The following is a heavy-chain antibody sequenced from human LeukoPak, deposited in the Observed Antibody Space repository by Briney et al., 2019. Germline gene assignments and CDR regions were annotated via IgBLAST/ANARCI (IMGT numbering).Heavy chain of an antibody. CDR1: GFTFSSYG. D-gene: IGHD2-2*01. J-gene: IGHJ4*02. Sequence: GGSLRLSCAAFGFTFSSYGMHWVRQAPGKGLEWVAVIWYDGSNKYYADSVKGRFTISRDNSKNTLYLQMNSLRAEDTAVYYCARDAYGYCSSTSCFGCFDYWGQGTLVTVSS. CDR2: IWYDGSNK. CDR3: ARDAYGYCSSTSCFGCFDY. V-gene: IGHV3-33*01.